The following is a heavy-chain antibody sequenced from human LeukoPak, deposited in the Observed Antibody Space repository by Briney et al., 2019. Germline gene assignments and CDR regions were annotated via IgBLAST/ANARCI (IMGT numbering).Heavy chain of an antibody. J-gene: IGHJ5*02. CDR3: ARARITMVRGASHPNWFDP. CDR1: GGSISSYY. V-gene: IGHV4-59*12. Sequence: KPSETLSLTCTVSGGSISSYYWSWIRQPPGKGLEWIGYIYYRGNTNYNPPLRSRLTISVDTSKNQFSLKLSSVTAADTAVYYCARARITMVRGASHPNWFDPWGQGTLVTVSS. CDR2: IYYRGNT. D-gene: IGHD3-10*01.